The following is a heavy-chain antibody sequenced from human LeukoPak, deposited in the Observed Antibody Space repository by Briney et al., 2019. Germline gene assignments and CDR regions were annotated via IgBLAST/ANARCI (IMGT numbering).Heavy chain of an antibody. CDR1: GGSISSYY. D-gene: IGHD3-10*01. J-gene: IGHJ4*02. CDR2: INHSGST. CDR3: AAGSYYYGSGSYFL. Sequence: PSETLSLTCTVSGGSISSYYWSWLRQPPGRGLEWIGEINHSGSTNYNPSLKSRVTISVDTSKNQFSLKLSSVTAADTAGYYCAAGSYYYGSGSYFLWGQGTLVTVSS. V-gene: IGHV4-34*01.